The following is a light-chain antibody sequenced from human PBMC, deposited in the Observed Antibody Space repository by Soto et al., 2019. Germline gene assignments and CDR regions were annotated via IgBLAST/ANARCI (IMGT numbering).Light chain of an antibody. CDR2: YDS. Sequence: SYELTQPPSVSVAPGKTARITCGGDSIESKSVHWYQQRPGQAPVLVMYYDSDRPSGIPERFSGSNSENTATLTISRVEPGDEADYYCQVCDSITALGVLGGGPKVTVL. J-gene: IGLJ2*01. V-gene: IGLV3-21*04. CDR1: SIESKS. CDR3: QVCDSITALGV.